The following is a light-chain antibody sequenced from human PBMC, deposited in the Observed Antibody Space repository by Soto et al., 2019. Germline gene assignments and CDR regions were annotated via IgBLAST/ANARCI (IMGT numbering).Light chain of an antibody. V-gene: IGLV2-14*01. Sequence: QSALTQPASVSGSPGQSITISCTGTSSDVGGYNYVSWYQQHPGKAPKLMIYDVSNRPSGVSNRFSGSKSGNTASLTISGLQAEDEADYYCSSYTSSSNPVFGGVTTVTVL. CDR2: DVS. J-gene: IGLJ2*01. CDR3: SSYTSSSNPV. CDR1: SSDVGGYNY.